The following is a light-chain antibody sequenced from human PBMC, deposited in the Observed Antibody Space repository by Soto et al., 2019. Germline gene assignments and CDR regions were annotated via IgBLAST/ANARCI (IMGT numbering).Light chain of an antibody. Sequence: QSALTQPASVSGSPGQSITISCTGTSSDVGGYNYVPWYQQHPGKAPKLMLYDVSNRPSGVSDRFSGSKSGNTASLTISGLQAEDEGDYYCCSYTSSSTYVFGTGTKLTVL. V-gene: IGLV2-14*03. CDR3: CSYTSSSTYV. J-gene: IGLJ1*01. CDR2: DVS. CDR1: SSDVGGYNY.